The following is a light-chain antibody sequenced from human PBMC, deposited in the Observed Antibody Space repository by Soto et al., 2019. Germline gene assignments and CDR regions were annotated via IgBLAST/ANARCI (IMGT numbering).Light chain of an antibody. CDR1: SSDVGGYNY. J-gene: IGLJ1*01. CDR2: DVT. CDR3: SSYTSSSTPYV. Sequence: QSALTQPASVSGSPGQSITISCTGTSSDVGGYNYVSWYQQHPVKAPKLMIYDVTNRPSGVSDRFSGSKSGNTASLTISGLQAEYEADYYCSSYTSSSTPYVFGTGTKRTVL. V-gene: IGLV2-14*01.